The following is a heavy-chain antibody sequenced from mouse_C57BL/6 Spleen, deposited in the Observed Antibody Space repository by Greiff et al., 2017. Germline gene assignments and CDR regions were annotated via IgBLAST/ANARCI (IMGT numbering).Heavy chain of an antibody. CDR2: ISSGGAYI. V-gene: IGHV5-9-1*02. CDR1: GFTFSSYA. Sequence: EVKLVESGEGLVKPGGSLKLSCAASGFTFSSYAMSWVRQTPEKRLEWVAYISSGGAYIYFADTVKGRFTISRDNARNTLYLQMSSLKSEDTAMYYCTRVDYDDWFAYWGQGTLVTVSA. J-gene: IGHJ3*01. D-gene: IGHD2-4*01. CDR3: TRVDYDDWFAY.